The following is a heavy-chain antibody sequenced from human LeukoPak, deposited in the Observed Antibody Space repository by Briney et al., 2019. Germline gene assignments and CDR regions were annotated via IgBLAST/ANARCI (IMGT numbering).Heavy chain of an antibody. CDR2: ISWNSGTI. Sequence: PGGSLRLSCAASGFTFDDYVMNWVRQAPGKGLEWVSGISWNSGTIGYADSVKGRFTISRDNAKNSLYLRMNSLRAEDTALYYCVKGAAYHLGDAFDIWGQGTMVTVSS. D-gene: IGHD2-15*01. CDR3: VKGAAYHLGDAFDI. J-gene: IGHJ3*02. CDR1: GFTFDDYV. V-gene: IGHV3-9*01.